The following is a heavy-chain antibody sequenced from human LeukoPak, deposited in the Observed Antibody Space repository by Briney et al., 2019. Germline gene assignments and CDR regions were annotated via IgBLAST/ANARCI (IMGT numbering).Heavy chain of an antibody. D-gene: IGHD2-2*01. Sequence: SQTLSLTCTVSGGSISSGGYYWSWIRQPPGKGLEWIGYIYYSGGTYYNPSLKSRVTISVDTSKNQFSLKLSSVTAADTAVYYCARGHCRSTSCPFDYWGQGTLVTVSS. CDR1: GGSISSGGYY. J-gene: IGHJ4*02. CDR2: IYYSGGT. CDR3: ARGHCRSTSCPFDY. V-gene: IGHV4-30-4*01.